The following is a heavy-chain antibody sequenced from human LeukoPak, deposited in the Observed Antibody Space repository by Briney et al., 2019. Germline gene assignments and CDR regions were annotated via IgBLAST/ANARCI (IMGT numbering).Heavy chain of an antibody. V-gene: IGHV4-4*07. Sequence: SETLSLTCTVSGGSISSYYWSWIRQPAGKGLEWIGRIHTSGSTIYNPSLRSRVTISLDTSKNQFSLKLSSVTAADTTLYYCARAIAVDYYESGSYNWFDSWGQGTLVTVSS. CDR1: GGSISSYY. CDR3: ARAIAVDYYESGSYNWFDS. CDR2: IHTSGST. D-gene: IGHD3-10*01. J-gene: IGHJ5*01.